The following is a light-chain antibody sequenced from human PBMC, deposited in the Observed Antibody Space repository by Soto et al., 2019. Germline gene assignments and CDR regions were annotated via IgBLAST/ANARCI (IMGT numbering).Light chain of an antibody. CDR2: DAS. J-gene: IGKJ3*01. V-gene: IGKV3-11*01. Sequence: EIVLTQSPATLSLSPGERATLSCRASQSISSYVAWYQQKPDQAPRLLIYDASNRATGIPARFSGSGSGTDFNLTISSLEPEDFAVYYCHQRSTWPFTFGPGTKVDIK. CDR1: QSISSY. CDR3: HQRSTWPFT.